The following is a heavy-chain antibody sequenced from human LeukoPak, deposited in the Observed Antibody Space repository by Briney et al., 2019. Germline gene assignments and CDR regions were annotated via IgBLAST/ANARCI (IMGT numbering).Heavy chain of an antibody. CDR2: IYNSGNT. D-gene: IGHD3-22*01. CDR1: GGPISSYY. CDR3: ARTRSLYGSSNYLGY. V-gene: IGHV4-59*01. J-gene: IGHJ4*02. Sequence: PSETLSLTCTVSGGPISSYYWSWIRQPPGKGLEWIGDIYNSGNTNYNPSLKSRVTILVDTSKMQFSLKLTSVTTADTAVYYCARTRSLYGSSNYLGYWGQGTLVTVSS.